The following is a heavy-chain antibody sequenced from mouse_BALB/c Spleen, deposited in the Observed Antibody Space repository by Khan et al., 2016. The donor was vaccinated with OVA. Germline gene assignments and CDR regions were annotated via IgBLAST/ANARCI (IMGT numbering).Heavy chain of an antibody. CDR2: INTHSGVP. Sequence: QIQLVQSGPELKKPGETVRISCKASGYTFTTAGMQWVQKMPGKGLKWIGWINTHSGVPKYAEDFKGRFAFSLETSASIGYLQITNLKNEDKGTDVCARGGAAFYRNDGGAMDYWGQGTSVTVSS. CDR1: GYTFTTAG. D-gene: IGHD2-14*01. J-gene: IGHJ4*01. CDR3: ARGGAAFYRNDGGAMDY. V-gene: IGHV9-4*02.